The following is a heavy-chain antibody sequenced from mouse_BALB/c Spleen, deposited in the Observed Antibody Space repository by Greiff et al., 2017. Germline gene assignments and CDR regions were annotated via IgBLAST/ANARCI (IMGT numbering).Heavy chain of an antibody. Sequence: VQLQQSGAELVRPGVSVKISCKGSGYTFTDYAMHWVKQSHAKSLEWIGVISTYYGDASYNQKFKGKATMTVDKSSSTAYMELARLTSEDSAIYYCARSGTTALYAMDYWGQGTSVTVSS. CDR2: ISTYYGDA. CDR3: ARSGTTALYAMDY. V-gene: IGHV1S137*01. D-gene: IGHD1-2*01. J-gene: IGHJ4*01. CDR1: GYTFTDYA.